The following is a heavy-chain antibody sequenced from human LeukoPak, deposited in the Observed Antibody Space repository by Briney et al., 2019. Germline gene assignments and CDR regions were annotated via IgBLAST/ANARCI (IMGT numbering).Heavy chain of an antibody. CDR3: ARLKLGAYFDL. J-gene: IGHJ2*01. V-gene: IGHV4-59*08. Sequence: SETLSLTCTDSGGSTSSDYWSWIRQSPGKGLEWVGYVYNSGDTGKNPSLKSRVTILLDTSKNQCSLKLTSVSAADTAVYYCARLKLGAYFDLWGRGTLVTVSS. CDR2: VYNSGDT. CDR1: GGSTSSDY. D-gene: IGHD3-16*01.